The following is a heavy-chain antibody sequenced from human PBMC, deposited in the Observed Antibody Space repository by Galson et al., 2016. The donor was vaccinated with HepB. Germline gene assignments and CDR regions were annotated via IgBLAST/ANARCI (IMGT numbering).Heavy chain of an antibody. CDR3: VGPVGYGSHG. CDR1: GFIFSDSG. V-gene: IGHV3-73*01. Sequence: SLRLSCAASGFIFSDSGIHWVRQAPGKGPEWVGRIRSKTNNHATSYGESVKGRFTFSRDDSTNTAYLQMNSLKTDDTAVYYCVGPVGYGSHGWGLGTLVTVSS. CDR2: IRSKTNNHAT. J-gene: IGHJ4*02. D-gene: IGHD3-10*01.